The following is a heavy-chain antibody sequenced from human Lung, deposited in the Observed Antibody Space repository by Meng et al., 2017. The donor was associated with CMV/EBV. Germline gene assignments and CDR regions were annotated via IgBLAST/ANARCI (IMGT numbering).Heavy chain of an antibody. J-gene: IGHJ6*02. Sequence: SCAASGFTFSSYWMSWVRQAPGKVLEWVANIKQDGSEKYYVDSVKGRFTISRDNAKNSLYLQMNSLRAEDTAVYYCARDSKISSGSSSYYYYYGMDVWXQGTTVTVSS. CDR3: ARDSKISSGSSSYYYYYGMDV. CDR2: IKQDGSEK. CDR1: GFTFSSYW. V-gene: IGHV3-7*01. D-gene: IGHD6-6*01.